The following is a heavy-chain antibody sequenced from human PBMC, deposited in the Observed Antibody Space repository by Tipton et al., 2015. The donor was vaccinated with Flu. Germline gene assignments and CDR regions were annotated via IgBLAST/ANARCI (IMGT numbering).Heavy chain of an antibody. D-gene: IGHD3-3*01. V-gene: IGHV4-34*01. Sequence: TLSLTCTVSGGSISGYYWSWIRQPPGKGLEWIGEINHSGSTNYNPSLKSRVTISVDTSKNQFSLKLSSVTAADTAVYYCARGALYDFWSGYYKSRTYYFDYWGQGTLVTVSS. CDR1: GGSISGYY. CDR2: INHSGST. J-gene: IGHJ4*02. CDR3: ARGALYDFWSGYYKSRTYYFDY.